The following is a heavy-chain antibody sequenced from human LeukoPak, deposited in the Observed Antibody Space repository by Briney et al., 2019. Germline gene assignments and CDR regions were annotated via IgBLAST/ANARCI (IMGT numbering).Heavy chain of an antibody. Sequence: GASVKVSCKASGYTFTSYYMHWVRQAPGQGLEWMGIINPSGGSTSYAQKFQGRVTMTRDTSTSTVYMELSSLRSEDTAVYYCARDLGAPRSRGYSYGLPLLARYYYGMDVWGQGTTVTVSS. CDR1: GYTFTSYY. CDR2: INPSGGST. J-gene: IGHJ6*02. V-gene: IGHV1-46*01. CDR3: ARDLGAPRSRGYSYGLPLLARYYYGMDV. D-gene: IGHD5-18*01.